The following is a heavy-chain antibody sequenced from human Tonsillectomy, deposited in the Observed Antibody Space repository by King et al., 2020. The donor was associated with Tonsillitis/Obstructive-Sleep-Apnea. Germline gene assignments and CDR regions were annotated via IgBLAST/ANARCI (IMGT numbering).Heavy chain of an antibody. CDR2: IYWDDDK. CDR1: GFSLSTSGVG. CDR3: AHRGTVTQYFQH. D-gene: IGHD4-11*01. V-gene: IGHV2-5*02. J-gene: IGHJ1*01. Sequence: TLKESGPTLVKPTQTLTLTCTFSGFSLSTSGVGVGWIRQPPGKALEWLALIYWDDDKRYSPSLKSRLTITKDTSKNQVALTMTNMDPVDTATYYCAHRGTVTQYFQHWGQGTLVTVSS.